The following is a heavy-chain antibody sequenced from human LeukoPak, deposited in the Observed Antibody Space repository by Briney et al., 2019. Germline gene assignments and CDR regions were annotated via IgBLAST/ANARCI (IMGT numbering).Heavy chain of an antibody. CDR3: ARVGDPCCSSTSDYYYGMDA. CDR1: GYTFTSYG. D-gene: IGHD2-2*01. V-gene: IGHV1-8*02. Sequence: ASVKVSCKASGYTFTSYGISWVRQATGQGLEWMGWMNPNSGNTGYAQKFQGRVTMTRNTSISTAYMELSSLRSEDTAVYYCARVGDPCCSSTSDYYYGMDAWGQGTTVTVSS. CDR2: MNPNSGNT. J-gene: IGHJ6*02.